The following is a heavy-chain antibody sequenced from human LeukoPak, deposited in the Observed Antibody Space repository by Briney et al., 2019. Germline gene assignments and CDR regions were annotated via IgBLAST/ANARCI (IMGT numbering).Heavy chain of an antibody. CDR3: ARALYYFDY. V-gene: IGHV3-53*01. Sequence: GGSLRLSCAASGLTVSSHYMSWVRQAPGKGLEWVSLVYSDGSTYYADSVKGRFTISRDNSKNTLYLQMKSLRAEDTAVYYCARALYYFDYWGQGTLVTVSS. CDR2: VYSDGST. J-gene: IGHJ4*02. CDR1: GLTVSSHY.